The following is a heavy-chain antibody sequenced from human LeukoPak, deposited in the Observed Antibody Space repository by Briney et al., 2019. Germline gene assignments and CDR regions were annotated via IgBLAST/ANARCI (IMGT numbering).Heavy chain of an antibody. CDR1: GGSISNGGYY. Sequence: SETLSLTCTVSGGSISNGGYYWSWIRQHPGKGLEWIGYIYYSGSTYYNPSLKSRVTISVDTSKNQFSLKLSSVTAADTAVYYCARSAGPVAYAFDIWGQGTMVTVSS. CDR2: IYYSGST. CDR3: ARSAGPVAYAFDI. J-gene: IGHJ3*02. V-gene: IGHV4-31*03. D-gene: IGHD6-13*01.